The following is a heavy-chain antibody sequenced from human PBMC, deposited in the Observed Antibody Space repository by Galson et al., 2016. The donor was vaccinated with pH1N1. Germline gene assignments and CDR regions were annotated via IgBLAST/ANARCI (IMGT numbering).Heavy chain of an antibody. D-gene: IGHD2-21*01. CDR3: ARDPDGYGGHSSRAPQAGAN. V-gene: IGHV1-69*01. Sequence: SVKVSCKASGGVFSNSGFSWVRQAPGEGREWMGGIIPLFGTTNYARKFRDRITITAVESMTTAYVALRRLRSDDTAMYYCARDPDGYGGHSSRAPQAGANWGQGTLVTVSS. CDR2: IIPLFGTT. CDR1: GGVFSNSG. J-gene: IGHJ4*02.